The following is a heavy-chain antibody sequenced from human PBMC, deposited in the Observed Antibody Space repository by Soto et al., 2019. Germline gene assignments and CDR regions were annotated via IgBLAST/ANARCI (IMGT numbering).Heavy chain of an antibody. Sequence: GSLRLSCAASVFTFSSYSMNWVRQAPGKGLEWVSSISSSSSYIYYADSVKGRFTISRDNAKNSLYLQMNSLRAEDTAVYYCARDRIAAAGRTGRGMDVWGQGTTVTVSS. CDR1: VFTFSSYS. CDR2: ISSSSSYI. V-gene: IGHV3-21*01. CDR3: ARDRIAAAGRTGRGMDV. D-gene: IGHD6-13*01. J-gene: IGHJ6*02.